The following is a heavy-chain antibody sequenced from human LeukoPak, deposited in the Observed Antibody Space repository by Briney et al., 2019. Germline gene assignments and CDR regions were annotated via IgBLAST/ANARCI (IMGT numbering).Heavy chain of an antibody. D-gene: IGHD2-15*01. J-gene: IGHJ4*02. V-gene: IGHV3-30*04. CDR1: GFTFSSYA. Sequence: GGSLRLSCAASGFTFSSYAMHWVRQAPGKGLEWVAVISYDGSNKYNADSVKGRFTISRDNSKNTLYLQMNSLRAEDTAVYYCARDVGCSGGSCYPENYFDYWGQGTLVTVSS. CDR3: ARDVGCSGGSCYPENYFDY. CDR2: ISYDGSNK.